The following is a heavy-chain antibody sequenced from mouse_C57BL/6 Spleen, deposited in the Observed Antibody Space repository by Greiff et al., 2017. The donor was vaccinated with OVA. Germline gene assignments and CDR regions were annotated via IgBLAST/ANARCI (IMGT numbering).Heavy chain of an antibody. D-gene: IGHD6-5*01. CDR3: ARLDLLSDY. CDR2: IYPRSGNT. V-gene: IGHV1-81*01. Sequence: QVQLQQSGAELARPGASVKLSCKASGYTFTSYGISWVKQRTGQGLEWIGEIYPRSGNTYYNEKFKGKATLTADKSSSTAYMALRSLTAADSSVCFCARLDLLSDYWGQVTTLTVSS. J-gene: IGHJ2*01. CDR1: GYTFTSYG.